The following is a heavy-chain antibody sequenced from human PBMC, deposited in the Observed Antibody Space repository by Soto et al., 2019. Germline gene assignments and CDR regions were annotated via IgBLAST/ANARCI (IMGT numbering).Heavy chain of an antibody. V-gene: IGHV3-23*01. CDR3: AKDRGERTLVAVPFDH. CDR1: GFTFDSFA. D-gene: IGHD3-10*01. CDR2: IRESGGSK. Sequence: VQLLESGGGLVQPGGSLRLSCEASGFTFDSFAMSWVRQTPGKGLEWVSSIRESGGSKYYADSVRGRFTISRDNFNNKLYLQMEGLKADATAVYYCAKDRGERTLVAVPFDHWGQGTLVTVS. J-gene: IGHJ4*02.